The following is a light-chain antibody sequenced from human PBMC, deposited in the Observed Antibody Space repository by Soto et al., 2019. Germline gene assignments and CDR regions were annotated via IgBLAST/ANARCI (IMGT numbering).Light chain of an antibody. CDR3: AAWDAPLSACV. CDR1: SSDVGAYNY. V-gene: IGLV2-14*01. J-gene: IGLJ1*01. Sequence: QSVLTQPASVSGSPGQTITISCTGTSSDVGAYNYVSWYQQHPGKAPKLMIYEVSNRPSGVSDRFSGSKSGNTASLTISGLQAADEADYYCAAWDAPLSACVFGNGTKATVL. CDR2: EVS.